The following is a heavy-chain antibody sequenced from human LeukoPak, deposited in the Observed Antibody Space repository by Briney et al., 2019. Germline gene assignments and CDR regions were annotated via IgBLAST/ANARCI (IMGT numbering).Heavy chain of an antibody. V-gene: IGHV3-11*01. Sequence: GGSLRLSCAASGFTFSNYYMSWIRQAPGKGLEWVSYITSSGSRIHSADSVKGRFTISRDNANNSLYLQLNSLRAEDTAVYYCARGLTRGMDIWGQGTTVTVSS. CDR2: ITSSGSRI. CDR1: GFTFSNYY. CDR3: ARGLTRGMDI. J-gene: IGHJ6*02.